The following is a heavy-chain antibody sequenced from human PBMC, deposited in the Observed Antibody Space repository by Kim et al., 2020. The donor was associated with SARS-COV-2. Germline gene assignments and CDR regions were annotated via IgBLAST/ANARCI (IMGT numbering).Heavy chain of an antibody. J-gene: IGHJ5*02. D-gene: IGHD2-2*01. V-gene: IGHV1-3*01. CDR3: ARLAHIVVVPAAGFDP. Sequence: KFQGRVTITRDTSASTAYMELSSLRSEDTAVYYCARLAHIVVVPAAGFDPWGQGTLVTVSS.